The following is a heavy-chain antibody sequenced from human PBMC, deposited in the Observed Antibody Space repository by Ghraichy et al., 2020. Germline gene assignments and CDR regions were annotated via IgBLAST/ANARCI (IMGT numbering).Heavy chain of an antibody. J-gene: IGHJ4*02. Sequence: ASVKVSCKTSGYTFTGFDINWVRQAAGQGLEWMGWMSPGNGNSAYAQKFQGRVTMTSDTSINTVYMELGSLTSADTAVYYCVRGVGVAGDYWGQGTPVAVSS. V-gene: IGHV1-8*01. D-gene: IGHD1-26*01. CDR2: MSPGNGNS. CDR1: GYTFTGFD. CDR3: VRGVGVAGDY.